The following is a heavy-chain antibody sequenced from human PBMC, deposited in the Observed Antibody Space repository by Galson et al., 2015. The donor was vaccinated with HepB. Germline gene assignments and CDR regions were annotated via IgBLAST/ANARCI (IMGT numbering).Heavy chain of an antibody. CDR1: GFSLSTSGMC. J-gene: IGHJ4*02. Sequence: ALVKPTQTLTLTCTFSGFSLSTSGMCVSWIRQPPGKALEWLARIDWDDDKYYSTSLKTRLTISKDTSKNQVVLTMTNMDPVDTATYYCARIDFWSGYSSGGYFDYWGQGTLVTVSS. CDR2: IDWDDDK. CDR3: ARIDFWSGYSSGGYFDY. V-gene: IGHV2-70*11. D-gene: IGHD3-3*01.